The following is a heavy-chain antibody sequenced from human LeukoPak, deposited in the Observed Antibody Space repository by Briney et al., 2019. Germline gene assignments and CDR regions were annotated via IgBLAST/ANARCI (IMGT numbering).Heavy chain of an antibody. CDR1: GFTLSDYY. CDR2: ISSSSSYT. V-gene: IGHV3-11*05. D-gene: IGHD3-10*01. Sequence: PGGSLRLSCAASGFTLSDYYMSWIRHAPGKGLEWVSYISSSSSYTNYADSVKGRFTSSRDNAKNSLYLQMNSLRAEDTAVYYCARDLVAVTMVRGAFDYWGQGTLVTVSS. J-gene: IGHJ4*02. CDR3: ARDLVAVTMVRGAFDY.